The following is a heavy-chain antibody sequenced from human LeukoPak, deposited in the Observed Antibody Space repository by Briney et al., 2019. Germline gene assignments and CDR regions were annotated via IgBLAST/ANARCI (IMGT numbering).Heavy chain of an antibody. D-gene: IGHD3-3*01. J-gene: IGHJ6*02. CDR2: ISAYNGNT. CDR1: GYTFTSYG. CDR3: ARELLQYDFWSGHTPYYGMDV. Sequence: ASVKVSCKSSGYTFTSYGIIWVRQAPGQGLEWMGWISAYNGNTNYAQKLQGRVTMTTDISTSTAYMELRSLRSDDTAVYYCARELLQYDFWSGHTPYYGMDVWGQGTTVTVSS. V-gene: IGHV1-18*01.